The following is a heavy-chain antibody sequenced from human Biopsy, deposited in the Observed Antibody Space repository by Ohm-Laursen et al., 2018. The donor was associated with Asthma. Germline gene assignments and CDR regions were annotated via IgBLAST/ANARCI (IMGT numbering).Heavy chain of an antibody. CDR2: IYYSGRT. Sequence: SQTLSLTCIVSGDAMSTSGSYWGWIRQSPGKGLEWIGGIYYSGRTYYNPSLESRVTISADTSKNHFSPKVTSVTAADTAVYYCARAVSSSSYWYFDLWGRGDLVTVSS. V-gene: IGHV4-39*02. CDR1: GDAMSTSGSY. D-gene: IGHD6-6*01. J-gene: IGHJ2*01. CDR3: ARAVSSSSYWYFDL.